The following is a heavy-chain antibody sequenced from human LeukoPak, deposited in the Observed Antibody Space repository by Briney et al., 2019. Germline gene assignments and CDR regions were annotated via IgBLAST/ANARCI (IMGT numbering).Heavy chain of an antibody. Sequence: GGSLRLSCAASGFTFSSYWMSWVRQAPGKGLEWVAVIWFDGSNKYYADSVKGRFTISRDNSKNTVYLQMNSLRAEDTAVYYCAREGSEAHVDYWGQGTLVTVSS. J-gene: IGHJ4*02. V-gene: IGHV3-33*08. CDR2: IWFDGSNK. CDR1: GFTFSSYW. CDR3: AREGSEAHVDY.